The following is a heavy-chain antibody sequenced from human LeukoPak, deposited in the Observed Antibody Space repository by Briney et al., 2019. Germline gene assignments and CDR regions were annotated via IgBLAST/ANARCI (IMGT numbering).Heavy chain of an antibody. CDR2: IYHSGST. CDR3: ARLHYDSSGYYYFDY. D-gene: IGHD3-22*01. J-gene: IGHJ4*02. V-gene: IGHV4-59*01. Sequence: SETLSLTSTVSGGSISSYYCSWIRQPPGKGLEWIGYIYHSGSTNYNPSLKSRVTISVDTSKNQFSLKLSSVAAADTAVYYCARLHYDSSGYYYFDYWGQGTLVTVSS. CDR1: GGSISSYY.